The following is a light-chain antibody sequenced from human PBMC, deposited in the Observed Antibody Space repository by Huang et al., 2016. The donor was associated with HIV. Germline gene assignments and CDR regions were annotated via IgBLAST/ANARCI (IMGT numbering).Light chain of an antibody. CDR1: QVLVHGDENTY. V-gene: IGKV2-30*02. CDR3: LQGTHWPPT. Sequence: DTVMAQSPLFLPVSLGQSASMSCISSQVLVHGDENTYLSWFQQRPGQPPRPRIHKVSKRAYGVPDRFRGSGSGTFFTREISRVEAEDVGLYYCLQGTHWPPTFGQGTRLEI. J-gene: IGKJ1*01. CDR2: KVS.